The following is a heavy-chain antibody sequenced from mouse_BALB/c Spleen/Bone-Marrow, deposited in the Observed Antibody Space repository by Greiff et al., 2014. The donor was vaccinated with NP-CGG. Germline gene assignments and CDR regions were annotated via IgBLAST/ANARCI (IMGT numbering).Heavy chain of an antibody. J-gene: IGHJ4*01. CDR2: IWGDGST. Sequence: QVQLRQSGPGLVAPSQSLSITCTVSGSSLTGYGVSWVRQPPGKGLEWLGMIWGDGSTDYNSALKSRLSISKDNSKSQVFLKMNSLQTDDTARYYCARDSFLITRALDYWGQGTSVTVSS. V-gene: IGHV2-6-7*01. D-gene: IGHD2-4*01. CDR1: GSSLTGYG. CDR3: ARDSFLITRALDY.